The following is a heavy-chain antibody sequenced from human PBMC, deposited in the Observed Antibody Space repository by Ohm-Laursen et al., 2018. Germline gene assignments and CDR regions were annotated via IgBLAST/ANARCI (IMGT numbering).Heavy chain of an antibody. V-gene: IGHV3-30*03. CDR2: ISYDGSNK. Sequence: SLRLSCTASGFTFSSYGMHWVRQAPGKGLEWVAVISYDGSNKYYADSVKGRFTISRDNSKNTLYLQMNSLRAEDTAVYYCSRDYLSIWGQGTLVTVSS. CDR1: GFTFSSYG. D-gene: IGHD2/OR15-2a*01. CDR3: SRDYLSI. J-gene: IGHJ3*01.